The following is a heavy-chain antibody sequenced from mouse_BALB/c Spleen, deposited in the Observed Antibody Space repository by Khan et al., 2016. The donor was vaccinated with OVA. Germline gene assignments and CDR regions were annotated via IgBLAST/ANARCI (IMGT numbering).Heavy chain of an antibody. V-gene: IGHV1-5*01. CDR2: IFPGNSDT. CDR1: GYSFTDYL. Sequence: VQLQQSGTVLARPGASVKMSCKASGYSFTDYLIHWVKQRPGQGLEWIGDIFPGNSDTTYNQKFRDKAKLNVDTSASAAYMELSSLTNEDSAVYYCTRGGYSSFAYWGQGTLVTVSA. D-gene: IGHD1-3*01. CDR3: TRGGYSSFAY. J-gene: IGHJ3*01.